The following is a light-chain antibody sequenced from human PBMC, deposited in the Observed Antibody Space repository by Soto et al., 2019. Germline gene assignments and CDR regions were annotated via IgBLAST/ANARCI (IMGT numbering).Light chain of an antibody. J-gene: IGLJ2*01. V-gene: IGLV1-40*01. CDR2: GDS. CDR1: SSNIGANYD. CDR3: QSYDSSLGGSV. Sequence: QSVLTQPPSVSGAPGQRVTISCTGSSSNIGANYDVQWYQQLPGTAPRLLIYGDSNRPSGVPDRFSGSKSGTSASLAITGLQCEDEPDCYCQSYDSSLGGSVFGGGTKLTVL.